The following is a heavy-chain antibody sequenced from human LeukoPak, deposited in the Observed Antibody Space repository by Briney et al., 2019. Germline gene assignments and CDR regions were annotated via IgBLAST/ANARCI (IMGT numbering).Heavy chain of an antibody. Sequence: KASETLSLTCTVSGGSISSSSYYWGWIRQPPGKGLEWIGSIYYSGSTYYNPSLKSRVTISVDTSKNQFSLKLSSVTAADTAIYYCARGHLRFVGVSRWFDPWGQGTLVTVSS. CDR2: IYYSGST. V-gene: IGHV4-39*01. CDR3: ARGHLRFVGVSRWFDP. J-gene: IGHJ5*02. CDR1: GGSISSSSYY. D-gene: IGHD5/OR15-5a*01.